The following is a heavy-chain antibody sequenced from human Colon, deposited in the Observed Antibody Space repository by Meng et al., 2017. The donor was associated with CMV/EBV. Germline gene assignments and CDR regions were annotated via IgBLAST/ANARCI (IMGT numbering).Heavy chain of an antibody. Sequence: GGSLRLSCAASGFAFDDYAMSWVRQAPGKGLEWVSLISRDGDTTYYADPVKGRFTISGHNSKNSLYLQMNSLRTEDTALYYCAKPYESSGYYPLDTWGQGTMVTVSS. CDR2: ISRDGDTT. CDR1: GFAFDDYA. V-gene: IGHV3-43*01. J-gene: IGHJ3*02. D-gene: IGHD3-22*01. CDR3: AKPYESSGYYPLDT.